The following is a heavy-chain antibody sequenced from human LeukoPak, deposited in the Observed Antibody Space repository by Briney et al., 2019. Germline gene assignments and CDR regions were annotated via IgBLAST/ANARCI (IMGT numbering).Heavy chain of an antibody. CDR2: ISGSGGST. J-gene: IGHJ4*02. CDR1: GFTFSSYA. CDR3: AKKMSPGYCSGGSCYAPFDY. Sequence: GGSLRLSCAASGFTFSSYAMSWVRQAPGKGLEWVSAISGSGGSTYYADSVKGRFTISRDNSKNTLYLQMNSLRADDTAVYYCAKKMSPGYCSGGSCYAPFDYWGQGTLVTVSS. D-gene: IGHD2-15*01. V-gene: IGHV3-23*01.